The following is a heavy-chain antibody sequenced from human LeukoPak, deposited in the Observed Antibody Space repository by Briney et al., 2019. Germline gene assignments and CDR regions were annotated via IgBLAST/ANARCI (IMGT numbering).Heavy chain of an antibody. D-gene: IGHD2-15*01. CDR3: ARGGYCSGGSCGVIYYYMDV. CDR1: GYTFTSYY. Sequence: ASVKVSCKASGYTFTSYYMHWVRQAPGQGLEWMGGIIPIFGTANYAQKFQGRVTITADESTSTAYMELSSLRSEDTAVYYCARGGYCSGGSCGVIYYYMDVWGKGTTVTVSS. V-gene: IGHV1-69*13. CDR2: IIPIFGTA. J-gene: IGHJ6*03.